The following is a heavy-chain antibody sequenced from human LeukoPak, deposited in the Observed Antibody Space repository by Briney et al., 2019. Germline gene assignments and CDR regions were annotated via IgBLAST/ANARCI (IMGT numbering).Heavy chain of an antibody. D-gene: IGHD5-12*01. CDR1: GGSISSYY. V-gene: IGHV4-59*12. CDR3: ARAGLRLRELLDF. CDR2: IYYSGST. J-gene: IGHJ4*02. Sequence: NPSETLSLTCTVSGGSISSYYWSWIRQPPGKGLEWIGYIYYSGSTNYNPSLKSRVTISVDTSKNQFSLKLSSVTAADTAVYYCARAGLRLRELLDFWGQGTLVTVSS.